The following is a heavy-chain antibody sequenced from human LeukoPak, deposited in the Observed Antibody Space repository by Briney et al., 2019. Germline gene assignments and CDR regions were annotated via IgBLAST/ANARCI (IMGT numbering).Heavy chain of an antibody. V-gene: IGHV4-4*02. CDR1: GGSIINSNW. CDR2: IDHSGST. J-gene: IGHJ4*02. Sequence: SGTLSLTCAVSGGSIINSNWWSWVRQPPGKGLEWIGEIDHSGSTSYNPSLKSRVTMSVDTSKNQFSLKLSSVTAADTAVYYCARQYSSSWYPEFLDYWGQGTLVTVSS. D-gene: IGHD6-13*01. CDR3: ARQYSSSWYPEFLDY.